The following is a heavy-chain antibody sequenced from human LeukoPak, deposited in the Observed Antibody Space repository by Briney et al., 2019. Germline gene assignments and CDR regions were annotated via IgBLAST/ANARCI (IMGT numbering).Heavy chain of an antibody. V-gene: IGHV3-33*01. CDR2: IWYDGSNK. J-gene: IGHJ4*02. Sequence: GGSLRLSCAASGFTFSTYGMHWVRQAPGKGLEWMAVIWYDGSNKYYADSVKGRFTISRDNSKDTLYLQMNSLRAEDTAVYYCARAVGPFDYWGQGTLVIVSS. D-gene: IGHD1-26*01. CDR1: GFTFSTYG. CDR3: ARAVGPFDY.